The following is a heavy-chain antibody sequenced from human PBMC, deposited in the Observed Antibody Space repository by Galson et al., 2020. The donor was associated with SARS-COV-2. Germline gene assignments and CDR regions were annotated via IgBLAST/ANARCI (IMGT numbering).Heavy chain of an antibody. Sequence: SETLSLTCAVYGGSFRNYYWTWIRQSPEKGLEWLGEINHSGSTYYNPSLKSRVTISVDTSKNQFSLKLSSVTAADTAVYYCATYSVVVVAPTPLRADYWGQGTLVTVSS. CDR2: INHSGST. CDR3: ATYSVVVVAPTPLRADY. J-gene: IGHJ4*02. D-gene: IGHD2-15*01. V-gene: IGHV4-34*01. CDR1: GGSFRNYY.